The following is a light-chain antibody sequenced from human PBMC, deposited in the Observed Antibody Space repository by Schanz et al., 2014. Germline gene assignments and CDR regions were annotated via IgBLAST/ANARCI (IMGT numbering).Light chain of an antibody. Sequence: QSALTQPRSVSGSPGQSVTISCTGASSDVGSYNYVSWYQQYAGKAPKLLIYDVTKRPSGVPSRFSGSKSGSTASLTVSGLQAEDEADYYCSSYAGSNNLVFGGGTKLTVL. CDR1: SSDVGSYNY. V-gene: IGLV2-11*01. CDR3: SSYAGSNNLV. CDR2: DVT. J-gene: IGLJ3*02.